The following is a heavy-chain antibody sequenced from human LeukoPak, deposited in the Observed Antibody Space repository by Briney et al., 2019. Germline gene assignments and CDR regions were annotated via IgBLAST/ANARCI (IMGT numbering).Heavy chain of an antibody. CDR3: ARVRRTGSAYDAFDI. D-gene: IGHD1-26*01. Sequence: ASVRVSCKASGYTFTNYDINWVRQATGQGLEWMGWVNPNSGNTGYAQKFQGRVTITRNTSISTAYMELSSLRSEDTAVYYCARVRRTGSAYDAFDIWGQGTMVTVSS. CDR1: GYTFTNYD. CDR2: VNPNSGNT. V-gene: IGHV1-8*01. J-gene: IGHJ3*02.